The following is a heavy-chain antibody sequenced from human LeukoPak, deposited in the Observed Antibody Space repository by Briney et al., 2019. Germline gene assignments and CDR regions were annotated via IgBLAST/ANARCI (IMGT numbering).Heavy chain of an antibody. CDR1: GGSISSSIYY. CDR2: IYYSGST. J-gene: IGHJ4*02. Sequence: PSETLSLTCSVSGGSISSSIYYWGWIRQPPGKGLEWIGSIYYSGSTYYNPSLKSRVTISVDTSKNQFSLKLRSVTAADAAVYYCARRLGGSGSYYYWGQGTLVTVSS. V-gene: IGHV4-39*01. CDR3: ARRLGGSGSYYY. D-gene: IGHD3-10*01.